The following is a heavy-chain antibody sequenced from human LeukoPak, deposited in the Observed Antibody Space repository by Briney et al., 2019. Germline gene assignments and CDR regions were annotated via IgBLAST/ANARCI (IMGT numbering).Heavy chain of an antibody. V-gene: IGHV3-30*02. CDR3: AKDRATKYSYGVLDV. CDR2: IRYDGSNK. CDR1: GFTFSSYG. D-gene: IGHD5-18*01. Sequence: GGSLRLSCAASGFTFSSYGMHWVRQAPGKGLEWVAFIRYDGSNKYYADSVKGRFTISRDNSKNTLYLQMNSLRAEDTAVYYCAKDRATKYSYGVLDVWGKGTTVTISS. J-gene: IGHJ6*04.